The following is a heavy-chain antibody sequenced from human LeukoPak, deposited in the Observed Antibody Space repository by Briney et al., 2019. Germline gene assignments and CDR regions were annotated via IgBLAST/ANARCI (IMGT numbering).Heavy chain of an antibody. J-gene: IGHJ4*02. CDR3: AREGGPANPSDY. D-gene: IGHD4/OR15-4a*01. CDR2: INHSGST. V-gene: IGHV4-34*01. Sequence: SETLSLTCAVYGGSFSGYYWSWIRQPPGKGLEWIGEINHSGSTNYSPPLKSRVTISVDTSKNQFSLKLSSVTAADTAVYCCAREGGPANPSDYWGQGTLVTVSS. CDR1: GGSFSGYY.